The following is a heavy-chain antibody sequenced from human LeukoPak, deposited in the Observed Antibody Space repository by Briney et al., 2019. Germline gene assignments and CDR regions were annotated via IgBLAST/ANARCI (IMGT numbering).Heavy chain of an antibody. Sequence: SETLSLTCTVSGYSISSGYYWGWIRQPPGKGLEWIGSIYHSGSTYYNPSLKSRVTISVDTSKNQFPLKLSSVTAADTAVYYCARDPTDSSSPSVFDYWGQGTLVTVSS. CDR1: GYSISSGYY. J-gene: IGHJ4*02. CDR3: ARDPTDSSSPSVFDY. V-gene: IGHV4-38-2*02. CDR2: IYHSGST. D-gene: IGHD6-13*01.